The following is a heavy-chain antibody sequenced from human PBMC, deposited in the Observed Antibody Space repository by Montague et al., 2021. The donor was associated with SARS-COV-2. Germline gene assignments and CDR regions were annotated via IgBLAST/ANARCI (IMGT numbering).Heavy chain of an antibody. Sequence: SETLSLTCTVSGDSINTYYWNWIRQPPGKGLEWLGSIFYTGSTNYNPSLKSRVPISLDTPKNQFFLKVTSVTAADTAVYYCARQPLTTMILVVITQPRRDFDLWGRGTLVTVSS. CDR2: IFYTGST. J-gene: IGHJ2*01. D-gene: IGHD3-22*01. CDR3: ARQPLTTMILVVITQPRRDFDL. V-gene: IGHV4-59*08. CDR1: GDSINTYY.